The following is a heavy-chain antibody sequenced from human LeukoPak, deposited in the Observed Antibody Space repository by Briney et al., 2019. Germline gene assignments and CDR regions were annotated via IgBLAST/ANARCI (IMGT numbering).Heavy chain of an antibody. CDR2: ITGDGDAT. CDR1: TFSFSDYV. CDR3: ARDYGEGGYYFDY. D-gene: IGHD4-17*01. V-gene: IGHV3-23*01. J-gene: IGHJ4*02. Sequence: GGSLRLSCAASTFSFSDYVMTWVRQAPGKGLEWVSSITGDGDATYYADSVRGRFTISRDNAKNTLYLQMNSLRAEDTAVYYCARDYGEGGYYFDYWGQGTLVTVSS.